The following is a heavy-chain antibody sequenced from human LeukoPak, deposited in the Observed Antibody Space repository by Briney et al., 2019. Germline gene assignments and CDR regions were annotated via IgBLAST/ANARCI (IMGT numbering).Heavy chain of an antibody. V-gene: IGHV3-20*04. Sequence: PGGSLRLSCAASGFTFDDYGMSWVRQAPGKGLEWVSGINWNGGSTGYADSVKGRFTISRDNAKNSLYLQMNSLRAEDTAVYYCARDGKDSSGWWFGSYWGQGTLVTVSS. J-gene: IGHJ4*02. CDR3: ARDGKDSSGWWFGSY. CDR1: GFTFDDYG. D-gene: IGHD6-19*01. CDR2: INWNGGST.